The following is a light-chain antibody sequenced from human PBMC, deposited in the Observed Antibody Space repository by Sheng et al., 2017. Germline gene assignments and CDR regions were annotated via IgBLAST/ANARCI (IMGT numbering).Light chain of an antibody. Sequence: EIVLTQSPVTLSLSPGERATLSCRASQSVTTNYLAWYQQKPGQAPRLLIYGAIVRATGIPVRFSGSGSGTDFTLTISRLEPEDFAVYYCQQYGTSPWTFGQGTKVEIK. CDR2: GAI. V-gene: IGKV3-20*01. CDR1: QSVTTNY. J-gene: IGKJ1*01. CDR3: QQYGTSPWT.